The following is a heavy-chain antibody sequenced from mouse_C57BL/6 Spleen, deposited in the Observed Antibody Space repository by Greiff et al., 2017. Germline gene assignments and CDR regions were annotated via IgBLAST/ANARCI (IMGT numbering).Heavy chain of an antibody. V-gene: IGHV1-53*01. D-gene: IGHD4-1*01. Sequence: VKLQQPGTELVKPGASVKLSCKASGYTFTSYWMHWVKQRPGQGLEWIGNINPSNGGTNYNEKFKSKATLTVDKSSSTAYMQLSSLTSEDSAVYYCARGGLTGTSWYFDVWGTGTTVTVSS. CDR2: INPSNGGT. J-gene: IGHJ1*03. CDR3: ARGGLTGTSWYFDV. CDR1: GYTFTSYW.